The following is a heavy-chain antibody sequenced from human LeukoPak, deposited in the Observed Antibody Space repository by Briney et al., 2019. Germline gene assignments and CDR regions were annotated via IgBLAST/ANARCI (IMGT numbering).Heavy chain of an antibody. CDR3: ARDPRYGDLLDYYYYMDV. J-gene: IGHJ6*03. Sequence: GASVKVSCKASGYTFTNFYIHWVRQAPGQGLEWIGWINPSSGGTNYARKFQGRVTMTRDTSISTAYMELSRLKSDDTAVYYCARDPRYGDLLDYYYYMDVWGKGTTVTVSS. CDR2: INPSSGGT. CDR1: GYTFTNFY. D-gene: IGHD4-17*01. V-gene: IGHV1-2*02.